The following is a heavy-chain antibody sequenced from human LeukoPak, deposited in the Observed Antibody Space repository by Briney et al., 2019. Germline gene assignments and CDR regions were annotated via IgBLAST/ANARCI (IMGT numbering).Heavy chain of an antibody. V-gene: IGHV1-18*01. D-gene: IGHD3-16*02. J-gene: IGHJ4*02. CDR2: ISAYNGNT. CDR3: ARDWGKYDYVWGSYRTYYFDY. Sequence: GSSVTVSFKASGGTFSSYAISWVRQAPGQGLEWMGWISAYNGNTNYAQKLQGRVTMTTDTSTSTAYMELRSLRSDDTAVYYCARDWGKYDYVWGSYRTYYFDYWGQGTLVTVSS. CDR1: GGTFSSYA.